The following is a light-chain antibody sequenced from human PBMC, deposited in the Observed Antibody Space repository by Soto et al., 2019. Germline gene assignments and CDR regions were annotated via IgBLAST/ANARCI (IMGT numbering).Light chain of an antibody. CDR1: QSVTNNY. J-gene: IGKJ1*01. CDR2: GAS. Sequence: EIVLTQSPGTLSLSPWERATLSCRASQSVTNNYLAWYQQKPGQAPRLLIYGASNRDTGIPDRFSGSGSWTDFTLNISRLEPEDFAVYYCQQYGSYGTFGHWPTVDIK. V-gene: IGKV3-20*01. CDR3: QQYGSYGT.